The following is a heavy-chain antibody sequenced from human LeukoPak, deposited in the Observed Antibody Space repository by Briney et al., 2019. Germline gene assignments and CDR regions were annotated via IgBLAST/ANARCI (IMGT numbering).Heavy chain of an antibody. Sequence: SETLSLTCAVYGGSFRGYYWSWIRQPPGKGLEWIGEINHSGSTNYNPSLKSRVTTSVDTSKNQLSLKLSSVTASHTPLYYCHCEEVVGANWFDPWGRGTLVTVSS. CDR2: INHSGST. CDR3: HCEEVVGANWFDP. J-gene: IGHJ5*02. CDR1: GGSFRGYY. D-gene: IGHD1-26*01. V-gene: IGHV4-34*01.